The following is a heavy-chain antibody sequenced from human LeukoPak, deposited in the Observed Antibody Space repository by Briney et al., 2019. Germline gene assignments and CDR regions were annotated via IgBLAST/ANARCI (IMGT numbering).Heavy chain of an antibody. V-gene: IGHV1-69*05. CDR3: ARGGFGELPYYFDY. Sequence: GASVKVSCKASGYTFTSYAISWVRQAPGQGLEWMGRFILIFSTGNYARKFRGRVTITTYESTSTAYMELSSLRSEDTAVYYCARGGFGELPYYFDYWGQGTLVTVSS. CDR1: GYTFTSYA. J-gene: IGHJ4*02. D-gene: IGHD3-10*01. CDR2: FILIFSTG.